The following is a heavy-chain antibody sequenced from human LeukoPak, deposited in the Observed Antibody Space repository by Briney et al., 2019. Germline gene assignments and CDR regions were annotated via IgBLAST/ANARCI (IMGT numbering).Heavy chain of an antibody. CDR1: GFTFSSYW. Sequence: GGSLRLSCATSGFTFSSYWMHWVRQAPGKGLVWVSRIKSDGSSTSYADSVKGRFTISRDNSKNTLYLQMNSLRSEDTAMYYCARAPRIVGAKPGNFDYWGQGTLVTVSS. J-gene: IGHJ4*02. D-gene: IGHD1-26*01. CDR2: IKSDGSST. CDR3: ARAPRIVGAKPGNFDY. V-gene: IGHV3-74*01.